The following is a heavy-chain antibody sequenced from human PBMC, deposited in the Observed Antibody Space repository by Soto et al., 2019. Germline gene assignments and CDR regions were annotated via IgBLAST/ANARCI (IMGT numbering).Heavy chain of an antibody. CDR3: AKGDVGATTFDY. J-gene: IGHJ4*02. D-gene: IGHD1-26*01. CDR2: ISYDGSNK. CDR1: GFTFSSYG. Sequence: GGSLRLSCAASGFTFSSYGMHWVRQAPGKGLEWVAVISYDGSNKYYADSVKGRFTISRDNSKNTLYLQMNSLRAEDTAVYYCAKGDVGATTFDYWGQGTLVTVSS. V-gene: IGHV3-30*18.